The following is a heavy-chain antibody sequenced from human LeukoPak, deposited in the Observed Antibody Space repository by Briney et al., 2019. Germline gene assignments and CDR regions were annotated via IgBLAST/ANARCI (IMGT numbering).Heavy chain of an antibody. J-gene: IGHJ6*03. CDR2: IYSGGST. V-gene: IGHV3-66*02. CDR1: GFTVSSNY. D-gene: IGHD1-14*01. CDR3: ATNRIWYYYYMDV. Sequence: GGSLRLSCAASGFTVSSNYMSWVRQAPGKGLEWVSVIYSGGSTYYADSVKGRSTISRDNSKNTLYLQMNSLRAEDTAVYYCATNRIWYYYYMDVWGKGTTVTVS.